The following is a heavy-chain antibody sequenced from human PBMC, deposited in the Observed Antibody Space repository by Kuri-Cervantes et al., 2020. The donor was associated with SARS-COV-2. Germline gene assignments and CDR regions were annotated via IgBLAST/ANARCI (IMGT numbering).Heavy chain of an antibody. J-gene: IGHJ6*02. CDR3: ARALVVPAAAGGYYYYGMDV. CDR2: IIPIFGTA. V-gene: IGHV1-69*13. Sequence: SVKVSCKASGGTFSSYAISWVRQAPGQGLEWMGGIIPIFGTANYAQKFQGRVTITADESTSTAYMELSSLRPEDTAVYYCARALVVPAAAGGYYYYGMDVWGQGTTVTVSS. D-gene: IGHD2-2*01. CDR1: GGTFSSYA.